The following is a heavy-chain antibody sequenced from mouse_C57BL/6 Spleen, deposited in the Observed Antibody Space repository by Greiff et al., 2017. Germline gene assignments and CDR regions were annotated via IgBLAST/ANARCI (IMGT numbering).Heavy chain of an antibody. CDR3: ARPFITTVGGYFDV. CDR1: GYTFTSYW. D-gene: IGHD1-1*01. CDR2: INPSSGYT. J-gene: IGHJ1*03. V-gene: IGHV1-7*01. Sequence: QVQLQQSGAELAKPGASVKLSCKASGYTFTSYWMHWVKQRPGQGLEWIGYINPSSGYTKYNQKFKDKATLTADKSSRTAYMQLSSLTYEDSAVYYCARPFITTVGGYFDVWGTGTTVTVSS.